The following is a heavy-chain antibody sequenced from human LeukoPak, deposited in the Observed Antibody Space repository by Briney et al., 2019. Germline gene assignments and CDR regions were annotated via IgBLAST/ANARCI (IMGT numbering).Heavy chain of an antibody. V-gene: IGHV4-59*08. J-gene: IGHJ3*02. Sequence: SETLSLTCAVSGGSISNYYWTWIRQPPGTGLEWIGYVYNSGNTNYNPSLGSRVTISIDASKNQFSLKLNSVTAADTAVYYCARRNVLTEGEAFDIWGQGTLVTVSS. D-gene: IGHD3-16*01. CDR2: VYNSGNT. CDR3: ARRNVLTEGEAFDI. CDR1: GGSISNYY.